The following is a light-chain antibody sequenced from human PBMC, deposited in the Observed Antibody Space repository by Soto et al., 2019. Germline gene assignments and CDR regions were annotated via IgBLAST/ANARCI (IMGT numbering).Light chain of an antibody. CDR2: EGN. CDR3: CSYAGFSSFV. J-gene: IGLJ1*01. V-gene: IGLV2-23*03. CDR1: SSDVGGYNF. Sequence: QSALTQPASVSGSPGQSITIACTGTSSDVGGYNFVSWYRQYSGEVPKLIIFEGNKRPSGVSDRFSASKSGSTASLTISGLQAEDQADYYCCSYAGFSSFVFGAGTKVTVL.